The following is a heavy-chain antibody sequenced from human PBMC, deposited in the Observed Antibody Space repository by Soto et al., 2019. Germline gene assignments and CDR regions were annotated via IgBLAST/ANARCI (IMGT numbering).Heavy chain of an antibody. J-gene: IGHJ6*03. CDR1: GGSISSYY. CDR2: IYYSGST. V-gene: IGHV4-59*01. D-gene: IGHD4-4*01. CDR3: AKVTTYYYYYYMAV. Sequence: PSETLSLTCTVSGGSISSYYWGWIRQPPGKGLEWIGYIYYSGSTNYNPSLKSRVTISVDTSKNQFSLKLSSVTAADTAVYYCAKVTTYYYYYYMAVWGKGTTVTVSS.